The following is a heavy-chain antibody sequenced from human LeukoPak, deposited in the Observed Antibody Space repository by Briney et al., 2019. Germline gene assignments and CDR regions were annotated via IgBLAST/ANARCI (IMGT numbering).Heavy chain of an antibody. D-gene: IGHD6-25*01. Sequence: GGSLRLSCAASGFTFSSYTMNWVRQAPGKGLEWVSSMSGSSSYISYADSVEGRFTISRDNSKNTLFLQMNSLRVEDTAVYYCARGSWRFSSGWHPNFDYWGQGTLVTVSS. V-gene: IGHV3-21*01. J-gene: IGHJ4*02. CDR2: MSGSSSYI. CDR1: GFTFSSYT. CDR3: ARGSWRFSSGWHPNFDY.